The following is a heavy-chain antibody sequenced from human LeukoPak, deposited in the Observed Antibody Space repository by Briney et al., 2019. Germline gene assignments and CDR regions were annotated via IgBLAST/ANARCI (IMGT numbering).Heavy chain of an antibody. D-gene: IGHD3-10*01. CDR2: ISGSGGST. CDR3: AIGELQDYYGMDV. V-gene: IGHV3-23*01. CDR1: GFTFSSYA. J-gene: IGHJ6*02. Sequence: GGSLRLSCAASGFTFSSYAMSWVRQAPGKGLEWVSAISGSGGSTYYADSVKGRFTISRDNSKNTLYLQMNSPRAEDTAVYYCAIGELQDYYGMDVWGQGTTVTVSS.